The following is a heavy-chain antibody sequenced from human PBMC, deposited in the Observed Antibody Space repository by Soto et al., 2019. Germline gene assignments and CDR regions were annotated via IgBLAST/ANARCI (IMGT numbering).Heavy chain of an antibody. J-gene: IGHJ4*02. Sequence: SGPTLVNPTQTLTLTCTFSGFSLSSDGSAVSWVRQPPGKALDWLALIYWDDDKRYSPSLKSRLTITKDTPNNQVVLTMTSMDPSDTATYFCAHSDSRLSHSLDYWGQGPMVTVSS. CDR2: IYWDDDK. D-gene: IGHD4-4*01. V-gene: IGHV2-5*02. CDR1: GFSLSSDGSA. CDR3: AHSDSRLSHSLDY.